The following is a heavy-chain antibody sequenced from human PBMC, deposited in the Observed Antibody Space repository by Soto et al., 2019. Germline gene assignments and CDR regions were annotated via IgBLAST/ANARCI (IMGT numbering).Heavy chain of an antibody. CDR3: ARDYESYDSSMGREYYYGMDV. D-gene: IGHD3-22*01. J-gene: IGHJ6*02. V-gene: IGHV1-69*08. CDR1: GGTFSSYT. Sequence: QVQLVQSGAEVKKPGSSVKVSCKASGGTFSSYTISWVRQAPGQGLEWMGRIIPILGIANYAQKFQGRVTITADKSTSTAYMELSSLGSEDTAVYYCARDYESYDSSMGREYYYGMDVWGQGTTVTVSS. CDR2: IIPILGIA.